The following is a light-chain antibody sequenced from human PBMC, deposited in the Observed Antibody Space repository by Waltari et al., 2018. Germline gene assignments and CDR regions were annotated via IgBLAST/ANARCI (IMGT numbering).Light chain of an antibody. CDR1: QSFSSSY. CDR3: QQYGTSPPLT. V-gene: IGKV3-20*01. Sequence: EIVLTQSPGTLSLSPWERATLSCRASQSFSSSYLAWYQQKPGQAPRLLIYGASSRAAGCPDRFSGSGSGTDFTLTISRLEPEDFAVYYCQQYGTSPPLTFGGGTKVEIK. CDR2: GAS. J-gene: IGKJ4*01.